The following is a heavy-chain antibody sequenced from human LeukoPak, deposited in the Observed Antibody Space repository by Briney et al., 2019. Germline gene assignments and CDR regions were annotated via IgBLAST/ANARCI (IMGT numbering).Heavy chain of an antibody. Sequence: SETLSLTCAVHGGSFSGYYWSWIRQPPGKGLEWIGEINHSGSTNYNPSLKSRVTISVDTSKNQFSLKLSSVAAADTAVYYCAYSRGEQLARKWGQGTLVTVSS. CDR3: AYSRGEQLARK. D-gene: IGHD6-6*01. CDR1: GGSFSGYY. J-gene: IGHJ4*02. CDR2: INHSGST. V-gene: IGHV4-34*01.